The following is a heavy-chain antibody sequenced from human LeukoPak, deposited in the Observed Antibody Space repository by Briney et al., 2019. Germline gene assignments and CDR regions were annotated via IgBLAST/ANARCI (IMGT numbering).Heavy chain of an antibody. V-gene: IGHV3-23*01. J-gene: IGHJ3*02. D-gene: IGHD3-22*01. CDR1: GFTFSSYA. CDR2: ISGSGSST. Sequence: GGSLRLSCAASGFTFSSYAMSWVRQAPGKGLEWVSAISGSGSSTYYADSVKGRFTISRDNSKNTLYLQMNSLRAEDTAVYYCAKPRSSADAFDIWGQGTMVTVSS. CDR3: AKPRSSADAFDI.